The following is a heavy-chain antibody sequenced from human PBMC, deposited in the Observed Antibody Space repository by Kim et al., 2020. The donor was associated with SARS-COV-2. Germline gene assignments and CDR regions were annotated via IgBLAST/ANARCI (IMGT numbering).Heavy chain of an antibody. Sequence: GGSLRLSCAASGFTFSFYAMSWVRQAPGKGLEWVSTIGNSDSGEKTHHANSVQGRFTISRDNSKSTLFLQMNNLRAEDTAVYYCVRDLTYDHGYWGQGTLVTVSS. V-gene: IGHV3-23*01. CDR3: VRDLTYDHGY. CDR1: GFTFSFYA. CDR2: IGNSDSGEKT. J-gene: IGHJ4*02. D-gene: IGHD3-22*01.